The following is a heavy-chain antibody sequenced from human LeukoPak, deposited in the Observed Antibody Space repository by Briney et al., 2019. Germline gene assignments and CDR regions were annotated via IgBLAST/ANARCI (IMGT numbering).Heavy chain of an antibody. V-gene: IGHV4-59*01. CDR3: AREHFDILTGYYTRSYFDY. CDR2: IYYSGST. J-gene: IGHJ4*02. Sequence: SETLSLTCTVSGGSISSYYWSWIRQPPGKGLEWIGYIYYSGSTNYNPSLKSRVTISVDTSKNQFSLKLSSVTAADTAVYYCAREHFDILTGYYTRSYFDYWGQGTLVTVSS. D-gene: IGHD3-9*01. CDR1: GGSISSYY.